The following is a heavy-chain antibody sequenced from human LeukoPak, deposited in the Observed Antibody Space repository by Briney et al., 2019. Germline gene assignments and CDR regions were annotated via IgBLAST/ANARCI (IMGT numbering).Heavy chain of an antibody. CDR1: GFAFSSYG. D-gene: IGHD6-13*01. CDR2: IRYDGGNK. Sequence: GGSLRLSCAASGFAFSSYGMHWVRQAPGKGLEWVAFIRYDGGNKYYADSVKGRFTISRDNSKNTLYLQMNSLRAEDTAVYYCAKAQYSSSWYGPRAEWGQGTLVTVSS. J-gene: IGHJ4*02. V-gene: IGHV3-30*02. CDR3: AKAQYSSSWYGPRAE.